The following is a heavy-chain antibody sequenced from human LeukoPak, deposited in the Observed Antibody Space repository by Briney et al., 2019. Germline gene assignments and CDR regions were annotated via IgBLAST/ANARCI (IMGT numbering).Heavy chain of an antibody. Sequence: PSETLSLTCAVYGGSFSGYYWSWIRQPPGKGLEWIGEINHSGSTNYNPSLKSRVTISVDTSKNRFSLKLSSVTAADTAVYYCARGSRYQLLYYYYYYGMDVWGQGTTVTVSS. V-gene: IGHV4-34*01. CDR3: ARGSRYQLLYYYYYYGMDV. CDR1: GGSFSGYY. CDR2: INHSGST. J-gene: IGHJ6*02. D-gene: IGHD2-2*02.